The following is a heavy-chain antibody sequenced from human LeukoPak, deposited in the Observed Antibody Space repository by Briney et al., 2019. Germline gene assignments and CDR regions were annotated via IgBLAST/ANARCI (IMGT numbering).Heavy chain of an antibody. Sequence: SETLSLTRTVSGGSISSYYWSWIRQPPGKGLGWIGYIYYSGSTNYNPSLKSRVTILVDTSKNQFPLKLSSVTAADTAVYYCARGLDIVATIIGFDAFDIWGQGTMVTVSS. CDR2: IYYSGST. J-gene: IGHJ3*02. CDR1: GGSISSYY. V-gene: IGHV4-59*12. D-gene: IGHD5-12*01. CDR3: ARGLDIVATIIGFDAFDI.